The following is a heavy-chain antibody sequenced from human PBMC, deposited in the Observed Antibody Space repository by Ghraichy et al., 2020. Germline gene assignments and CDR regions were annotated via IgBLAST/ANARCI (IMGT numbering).Heavy chain of an antibody. Sequence: GGSLRLSCAASGFTFSSYSMNWVRQAPGKGLEWVSSISSSSSYIYYADSVKGRFTISRDNAKNSLYLQMNSLRAEDTAVYYCAREGQWLVRSYYGMDVWGQGTTVTVSS. D-gene: IGHD6-19*01. V-gene: IGHV3-21*01. J-gene: IGHJ6*02. CDR3: AREGQWLVRSYYGMDV. CDR2: ISSSSSYI. CDR1: GFTFSSYS.